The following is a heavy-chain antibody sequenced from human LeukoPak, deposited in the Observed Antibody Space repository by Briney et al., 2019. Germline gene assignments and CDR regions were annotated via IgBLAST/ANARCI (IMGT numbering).Heavy chain of an antibody. V-gene: IGHV3-30*03. D-gene: IGHD4-17*01. J-gene: IGHJ4*02. Sequence: PGGSLRLSCAASGFSFSSYGMHWVRQAPGKGLEWVAVISYDGSNKYYAASVKGRFTISRENAKSTLYLHMNILRVEDTAVYYCARGRYGDYHWGQGILVTVSS. CDR2: ISYDGSNK. CDR1: GFSFSSYG. CDR3: ARGRYGDYH.